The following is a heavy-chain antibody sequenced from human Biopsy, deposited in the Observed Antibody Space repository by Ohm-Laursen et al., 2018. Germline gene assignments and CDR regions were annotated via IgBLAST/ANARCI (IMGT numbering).Heavy chain of an antibody. V-gene: IGHV3-23*01. CDR2: INGSGGST. CDR1: GFTFSSHA. Sequence: SLRLSCAASGFTFSSHAMGWVRQAPGKGLECVSLINGSGGSTYYADPVKGWFTISRDNSKNTLYLQMNSLRAEDTAMYYCARDLYDFCGGCPFDPWGQGTLVTVSP. J-gene: IGHJ5*02. D-gene: IGHD3-3*01. CDR3: ARDLYDFCGGCPFDP.